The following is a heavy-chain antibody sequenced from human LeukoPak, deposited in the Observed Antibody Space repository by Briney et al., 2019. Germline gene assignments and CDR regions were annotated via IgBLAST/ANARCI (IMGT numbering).Heavy chain of an antibody. V-gene: IGHV4-59*01. Sequence: SETLSLTCTVSGGSISSYYWTWIRQPPGKGLEWIGYIYYRGSTNYNPSLKSRVTISVDTSKNQFSLKLSSVTAADTAVYYCARAGGSSDYWGQGTLVTVSS. CDR2: IYYRGST. CDR1: GGSISSYY. J-gene: IGHJ4*02. CDR3: ARAGGSSDY. D-gene: IGHD2-15*01.